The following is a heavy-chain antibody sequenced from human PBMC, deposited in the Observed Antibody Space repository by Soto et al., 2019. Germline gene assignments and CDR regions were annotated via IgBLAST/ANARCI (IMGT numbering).Heavy chain of an antibody. CDR2: MNPNTGNT. D-gene: IGHD5-12*01. Sequence: QVQLVQSAAEVKKPGAPVKVSCKASGYTFTDYDINWVRQAPGQGLEWMGWMNPNTGNTRYAEQFQGRLIMTRDTSISTAFMELSSLRSEDTALYYCASGKLATLTDFWGQGTLVTVSS. CDR3: ASGKLATLTDF. CDR1: GYTFTDYD. J-gene: IGHJ4*02. V-gene: IGHV1-8*01.